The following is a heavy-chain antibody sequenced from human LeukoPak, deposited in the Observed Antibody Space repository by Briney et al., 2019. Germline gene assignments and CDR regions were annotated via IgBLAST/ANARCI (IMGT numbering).Heavy chain of an antibody. CDR1: GYTFTSYG. V-gene: IGHV1-18*01. J-gene: IGHJ4*02. CDR3: ARIVYYYDSSGSIYYFDY. Sequence: ASVNVSCKASGYTFTSYGISWVRQAPGQGLEWMGWISAYNGNTNYAQKLQGRVTMTTDTSTSTAYMELRSLRSDDTAVYYCARIVYYYDSSGSIYYFDYWGQGTLVTVSS. CDR2: ISAYNGNT. D-gene: IGHD3-22*01.